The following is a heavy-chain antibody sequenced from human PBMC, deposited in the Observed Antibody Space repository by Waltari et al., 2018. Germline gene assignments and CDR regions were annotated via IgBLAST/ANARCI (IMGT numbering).Heavy chain of an antibody. V-gene: IGHV3-9*01. J-gene: IGHJ1*01. Sequence: EVQLVESGGGLVQPGRSLRLSCAASGFTFDDYAMHWVRQAPGKGLEVGSGVSWDSGSIGYADSVKGGFAISRDNAKNSLYLQMNSLRAEDTALYYCAKDMGQQLVPEYFQHWGQGTLVTVSS. CDR3: AKDMGQQLVPEYFQH. CDR1: GFTFDDYA. CDR2: VSWDSGSI. D-gene: IGHD6-13*01.